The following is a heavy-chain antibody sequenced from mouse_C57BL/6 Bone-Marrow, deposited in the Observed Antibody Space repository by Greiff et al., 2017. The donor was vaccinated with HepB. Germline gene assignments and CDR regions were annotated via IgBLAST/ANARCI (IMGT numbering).Heavy chain of an antibody. CDR3: AREDYSNYVDY. J-gene: IGHJ2*01. D-gene: IGHD2-5*01. V-gene: IGHV3-6*01. CDR2: ISYDGSN. CDR1: GYSITSGYY. Sequence: EVQLKESGPGLVKPSQSLSLTCSVTGYSITSGYYWNWIRQFPGNKLEWMGYISYDGSNNYNPSLKNRISITRDTSKNQFFLKLNSVTTEDTATYYCAREDYSNYVDYWGQGTTLTVSS.